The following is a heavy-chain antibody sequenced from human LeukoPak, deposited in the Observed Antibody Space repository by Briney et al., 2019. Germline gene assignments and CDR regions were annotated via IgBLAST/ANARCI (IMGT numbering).Heavy chain of an antibody. Sequence: QSGGSLRLSCAASGFTFSSYAMSWVRQAPGKGLEWVSAISGSGGSTYYADSVKGRFTISRDNAKNSLYLQMNSLRAEDTAVYYCARAPGIAAAIDIWGQGTMVTVSS. CDR2: ISGSGGST. CDR3: ARAPGIAAAIDI. CDR1: GFTFSSYA. D-gene: IGHD6-13*01. J-gene: IGHJ3*02. V-gene: IGHV3-23*01.